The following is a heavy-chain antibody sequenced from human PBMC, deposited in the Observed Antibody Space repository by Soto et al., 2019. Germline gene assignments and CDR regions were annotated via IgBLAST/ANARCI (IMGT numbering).Heavy chain of an antibody. CDR1: GYTLTSFY. Sequence: ASVKVSCKASGYTLTSFYMHWMRQAPGQGLEWMGVIDPSAGSTTYAQKFKGRVRMTRDTFTSTVFMELSSLRSEDTAVYYCARSPRPTGTTLYYFDSWGQGTLVTVSS. CDR3: ARSPRPTGTTLYYFDS. D-gene: IGHD1-1*01. V-gene: IGHV1-46*01. CDR2: IDPSAGST. J-gene: IGHJ4*02.